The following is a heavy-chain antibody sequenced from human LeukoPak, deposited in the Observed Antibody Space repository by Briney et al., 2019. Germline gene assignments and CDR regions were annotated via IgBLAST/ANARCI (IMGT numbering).Heavy chain of an antibody. J-gene: IGHJ4*02. CDR1: GFTFSSFT. D-gene: IGHD2-21*02. CDR2: INTDGRST. CDR3: TRDAGTAGAERLDY. Sequence: GGSLRLSCAASGFTFSSFTMNWVRRAPGKGLVWVSRINTDGRSTDYADSVKGRFTISRDNAKNTLYLQMNSLRAEDTAVYYCTRDAGTAGAERLDYWGQGTLVTVSS. V-gene: IGHV3-74*01.